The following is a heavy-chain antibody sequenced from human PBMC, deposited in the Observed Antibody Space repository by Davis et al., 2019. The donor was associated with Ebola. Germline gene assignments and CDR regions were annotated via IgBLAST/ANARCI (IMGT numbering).Heavy chain of an antibody. CDR1: GGSFSGYY. Sequence: SETLSLTCAVYGGSFSGYYWSWIRQPPGKGLEWIGEINHSGSTNYNPSLKSRVTISVDTSKNQFSLKLSSVTAADTAVYYCASRKGLLHYYYGMDVWGQGTTVTVSS. D-gene: IGHD2-15*01. J-gene: IGHJ6*02. V-gene: IGHV4-34*01. CDR2: INHSGST. CDR3: ASRKGLLHYYYGMDV.